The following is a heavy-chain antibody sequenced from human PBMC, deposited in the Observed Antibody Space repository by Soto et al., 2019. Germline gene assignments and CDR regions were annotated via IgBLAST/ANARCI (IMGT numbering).Heavy chain of an antibody. CDR2: LYHTGSS. CDR1: GGSISSGGYS. Sequence: SETLSLTCAVSGGSISSGGYSWSWIRQPPGKGLEWIGFLYHTGSSYYNPSLKSQVTISVDRSKNQFSLKLSSVTTADTAMYYCARSVDTDMVPYYFDYWGQGTLVTVSS. V-gene: IGHV4-30-2*01. D-gene: IGHD5-18*01. CDR3: ARSVDTDMVPYYFDY. J-gene: IGHJ4*02.